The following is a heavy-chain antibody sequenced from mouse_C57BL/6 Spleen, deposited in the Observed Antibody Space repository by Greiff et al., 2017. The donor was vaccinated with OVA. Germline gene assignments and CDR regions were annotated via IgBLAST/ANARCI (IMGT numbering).Heavy chain of an antibody. D-gene: IGHD2-4*01. CDR2: IYWDDDK. V-gene: IGHV8-12*01. Sequence: QVTLKVSGPGILQSSQTLSLPCSFSGFSLSTSGMGVSWIRQPSGKGLEWLAHIYWDDDKRYNPSLKSRLTISKDTSRNQVFLKITSVDTADTATYYCVLYYDYGWFAYWGQGTLVTVSA. CDR1: GFSLSTSGMG. CDR3: VLYYDYGWFAY. J-gene: IGHJ3*01.